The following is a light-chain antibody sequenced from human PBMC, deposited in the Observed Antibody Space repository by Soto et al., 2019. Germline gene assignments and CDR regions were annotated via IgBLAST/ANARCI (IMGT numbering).Light chain of an antibody. CDR2: GAS. Sequence: DIQMTQSPSSLSASVGDTVTITCRASQDINNYLAWYQQKPGKVPKLLIYGASTLQSGVPSRFSGSGSGTDFTLTISSLQPEDVATYHCQKYIGFGPGTKVDIK. CDR3: QKYIG. CDR1: QDINNY. V-gene: IGKV1-27*01. J-gene: IGKJ3*01.